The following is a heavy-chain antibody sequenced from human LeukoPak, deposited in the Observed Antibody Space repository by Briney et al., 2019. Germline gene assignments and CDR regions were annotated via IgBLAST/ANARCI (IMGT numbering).Heavy chain of an antibody. CDR1: GFTFSSYA. J-gene: IGHJ3*02. V-gene: IGHV3-23*01. D-gene: IGHD2-2*01. CDR3: AKGYCSSSSCCSYAFDI. CDR2: ISGSGGST. Sequence: GGSLRLSCAASGFTFSSYAMSWVRQAPGKGLEWVSAISGSGGSTYYADSVKGRFTISRDNSKNTLYLQMNSLRAEDTAVYYCAKGYCSSSSCCSYAFDIWGQGTVVTVSS.